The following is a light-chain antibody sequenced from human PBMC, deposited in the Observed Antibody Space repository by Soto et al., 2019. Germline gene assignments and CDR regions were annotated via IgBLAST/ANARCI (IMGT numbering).Light chain of an antibody. V-gene: IGLV1-47*01. CDR1: SSNIGSNY. CDR2: RDD. Sequence: QSALTQPPSASATPGQRITISCFGSSSNIGSNYGYWYQQLPGTAPKLLISRDDERPSGVPDRFSGSKSGTSASLAISGVRSEDEADYFCAAWDDSLRAPVFGGGTQLTV. CDR3: AAWDDSLRAPV. J-gene: IGLJ2*01.